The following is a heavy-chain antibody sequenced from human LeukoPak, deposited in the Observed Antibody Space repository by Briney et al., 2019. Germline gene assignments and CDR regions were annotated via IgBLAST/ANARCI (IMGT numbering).Heavy chain of an antibody. D-gene: IGHD1-26*01. CDR3: AKDSPYSDY. J-gene: IGHJ4*02. V-gene: IGHV3-30*18. CDR1: RFTFSSYG. Sequence: GGSLRLSCAASRFTFSSYGMHWVRQAPGKGLEWVSVISYDGSNKYYADSVKGRFTISRDNSKNTLYLQMNSLRTEDTAVYYCAKDSPYSDYWGQGTLVTVSS. CDR2: ISYDGSNK.